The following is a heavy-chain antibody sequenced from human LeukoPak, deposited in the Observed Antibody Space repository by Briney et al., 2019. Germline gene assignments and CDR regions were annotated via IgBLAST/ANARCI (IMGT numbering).Heavy chain of an antibody. CDR1: GGSISSYY. Sequence: PSETLSLTCTVSGGSISSYYWSWIRQPPGKGLEWIGYIYYSGSTNYNPSLKSRVTISVDTSKSQFSLKLSSVTAADTAVYYCATYGDYDAFGIWGQGTMVTVSS. D-gene: IGHD4-17*01. CDR2: IYYSGST. CDR3: ATYGDYDAFGI. J-gene: IGHJ3*02. V-gene: IGHV4-59*01.